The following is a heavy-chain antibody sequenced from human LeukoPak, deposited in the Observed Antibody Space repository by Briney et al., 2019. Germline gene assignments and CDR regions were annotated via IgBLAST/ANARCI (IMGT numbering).Heavy chain of an antibody. V-gene: IGHV4-39*01. CDR1: GGSISSSSYY. CDR3: ARLHIVVVPAALYYFDY. CDR2: IYYSRST. J-gene: IGHJ4*02. Sequence: SETLSLTCTVSGGSISSSSYYWGWIRQPPGTLLEWIGSIYYSRSTYYNPSLKSRVTISVHTSKNQFSLKLSSVTAADTAVYYCARLHIVVVPAALYYFDYWGQGTLVTVSS. D-gene: IGHD2-2*01.